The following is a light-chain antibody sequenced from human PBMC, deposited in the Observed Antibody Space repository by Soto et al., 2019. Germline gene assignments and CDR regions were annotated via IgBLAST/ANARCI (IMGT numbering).Light chain of an antibody. CDR1: QSISNW. Sequence: DIQMTQSPSTLSASVGDRVTITCRASQSISNWLAWYQQKPGTAPKLLIFDASSLESGVPSRFSGSGSGTEFTLTISSLQPDDFATYYCQQYNTYSPERTFGQGTKVDI. CDR2: DAS. CDR3: QQYNTYSPERT. J-gene: IGKJ1*01. V-gene: IGKV1-5*01.